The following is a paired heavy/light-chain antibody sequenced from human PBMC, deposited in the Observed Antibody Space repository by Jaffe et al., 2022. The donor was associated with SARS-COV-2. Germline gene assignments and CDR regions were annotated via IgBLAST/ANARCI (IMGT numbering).Light chain of an antibody. J-gene: IGKJ4*01. CDR1: QGIRND. CDR2: AAF. V-gene: IGKV1-17*01. Sequence: DIQMTQSPSSLSASVGDRVTITCRSSQGIRNDLDWYQYKPGKAPERLVYAAFSLQSGVPSRFSGSGSGAEFTLTISSLQPEDFATYYCLQHNSYPVTFGGGTKVEMK. CDR3: LQHNSYPVT.
Heavy chain of an antibody. CDR3: VRWTAGYAQDF. J-gene: IGHJ4*02. D-gene: IGHD5-12*01. CDR1: GFKFKDAW. V-gene: IGHV3-15*01. Sequence: EVQLVEYGGGLVKPGGSLRLSCVASGFKFKDAWMYWVRQAPGRGPESVGRIKRRLDGGTAEYARPVTGRFTISRDDSKNMLYLQMNDLKIEDTGTYFCVRWTAGYAQDFWGPGTQVTVSS. CDR2: IKRRLDGGTA.